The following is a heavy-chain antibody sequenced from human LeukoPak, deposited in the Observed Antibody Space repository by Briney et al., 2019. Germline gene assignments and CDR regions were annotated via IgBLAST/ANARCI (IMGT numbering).Heavy chain of an antibody. D-gene: IGHD6-19*01. CDR3: ARTHSSGWLTTYYFDY. V-gene: IGHV1-18*01. CDR2: INAYNGKT. J-gene: IGHJ4*02. Sequence: AAVKVSCKASGYTFTSYGSRWVRQAPAKEVAWMGWINAYNGKTNYAQKLQGRVTMTTDTSTSTAYMELRSLRSDDTAVYYCARTHSSGWLTTYYFDYWGQGTLVTVSS. CDR1: GYTFTSYG.